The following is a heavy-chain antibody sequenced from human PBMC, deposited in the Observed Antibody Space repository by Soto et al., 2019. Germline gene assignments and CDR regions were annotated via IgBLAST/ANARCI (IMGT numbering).Heavy chain of an antibody. CDR3: ASTLYDPRINYGMDV. CDR1: GYTFTSYY. V-gene: IGHV1-46*01. D-gene: IGHD3-16*01. CDR2: INPSGGST. J-gene: IGHJ6*02. Sequence: RASVKVSCKASGYTFTSYYMHWVRHAPGQGLEWMGIINPSGGSTSYAQKFQGRVTMTRDTSTSTVYMELSSLRSEDTAVYYCASTLYDPRINYGMDVWGQGTTVTVSS.